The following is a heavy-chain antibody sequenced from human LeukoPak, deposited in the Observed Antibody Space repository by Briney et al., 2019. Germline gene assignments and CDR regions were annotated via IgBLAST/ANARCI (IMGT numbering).Heavy chain of an antibody. CDR1: GGSISSSSYY. J-gene: IGHJ4*02. CDR2: TYYVGST. V-gene: IGHV4-39*01. CDR3: ASQGDGYNLDY. Sequence: SETLSLTCTVSGGSISSSSYYWGWIRQPPGKGLEWIGRTYYVGSTYYNPSLKSRVTISVDTSKNQFSLKLSSVAAADTAVYYCASQGDGYNLDYWGQGTLVTVSS. D-gene: IGHD5-24*01.